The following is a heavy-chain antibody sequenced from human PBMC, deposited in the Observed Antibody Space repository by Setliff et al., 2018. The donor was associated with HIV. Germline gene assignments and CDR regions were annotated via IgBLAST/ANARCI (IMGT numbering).Heavy chain of an antibody. J-gene: IGHJ6*02. Sequence: GGSLRLSCAASGFTFSSYEMNWVRQAPGKGLEWVAYISDSGTTTYYADFVKGRFTISRDNAKNSLYMQMNSLRAEDTAVYYCARRETGVLYFGTFYYYGMDVWGQGTTVTVSS. V-gene: IGHV3-48*03. CDR2: ISDSGTTT. CDR3: ARRETGVLYFGTFYYYGMDV. CDR1: GFTFSSYE. D-gene: IGHD3-10*01.